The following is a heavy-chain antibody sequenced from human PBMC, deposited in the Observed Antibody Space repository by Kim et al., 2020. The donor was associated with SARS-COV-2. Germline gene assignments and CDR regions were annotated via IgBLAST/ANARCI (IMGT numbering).Heavy chain of an antibody. J-gene: IGHJ4*02. CDR1: GISITNYY. CDR3: ARQYYDSSGPYFDS. CDR2: IFHTGRS. D-gene: IGHD3-22*01. Sequence: SETLSLTCSVSGISITNYYWSWIRQPPGKGLEWIGHIFHTGRSTYNPSLKSRVTISVDVSKNQFSLKLNSVTAADTATYYCARQYYDSSGPYFDSWGQGPLAPVSS. V-gene: IGHV4-59*08.